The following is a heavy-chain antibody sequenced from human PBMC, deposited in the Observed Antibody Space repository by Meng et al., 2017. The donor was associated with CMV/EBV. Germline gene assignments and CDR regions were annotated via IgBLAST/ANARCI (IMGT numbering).Heavy chain of an antibody. CDR2: ISAYNGNT. CDR3: ATDILTHFDY. J-gene: IGHJ4*02. V-gene: IGHV1-18*01. CDR1: GYTFTSYG. D-gene: IGHD3-9*01. Sequence: QVLLVQVGDEGKKPGASVKVACKASGYTFTSYGISWVRQAPGQGLEWMGWISAYNGNTNYAQKLQGRVTMTTDTSTSTAYMELRSLRSDDTAVYYCATDILTHFDYWGQGTLVTVSS.